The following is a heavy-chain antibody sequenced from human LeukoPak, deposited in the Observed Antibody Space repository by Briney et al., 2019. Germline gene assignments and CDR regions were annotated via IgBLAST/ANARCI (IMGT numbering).Heavy chain of an antibody. CDR2: IYNDGST. Sequence: GGSLRLSCVVSGVCVSTHYMSWVRQAPAKGLEWVSVIYNDGSTYYSDSVKGRFAISRDNAKNAMYLQLNSLRVDDTAVYYCARTGYSSGWFNDHWGQGTLVTVSS. J-gene: IGHJ4*02. CDR1: GVCVSTHY. D-gene: IGHD6-19*01. CDR3: ARTGYSSGWFNDH. V-gene: IGHV3-53*01.